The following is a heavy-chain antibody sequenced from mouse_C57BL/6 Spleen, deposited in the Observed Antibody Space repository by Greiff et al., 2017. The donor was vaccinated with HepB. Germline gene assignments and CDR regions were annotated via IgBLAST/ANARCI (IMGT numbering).Heavy chain of an antibody. CDR1: GYAFSSSW. Sequence: QVQLKQSGPELVKPGASVKISCKASGYAFSSSWMNWVKQRPGKGLEWIGRIYPGDGDTNYNGKFKGKATLTADKSSSTAYMQLSSLTSEDSAVYFCARGGAAWFAYWGQGTLVTVSA. J-gene: IGHJ3*01. V-gene: IGHV1-82*01. CDR3: ARGGAAWFAY. CDR2: IYPGDGDT.